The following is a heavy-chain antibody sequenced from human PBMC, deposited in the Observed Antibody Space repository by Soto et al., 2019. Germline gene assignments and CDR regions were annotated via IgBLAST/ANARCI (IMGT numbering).Heavy chain of an antibody. V-gene: IGHV1-8*01. CDR1: GYTFTSYD. J-gene: IGHJ6*02. CDR3: ARGWDYYDSSGYYRTGYGMDV. Sequence: GASVKVSCKASGYTFTSYDINWVRQATGQGLEGMGWMNPNSGNTGYAQKFQGRVTMTRNTSISTAYMELSSLRSEDTAVYYCARGWDYYDSSGYYRTGYGMDVWGQGTTVTVSS. CDR2: MNPNSGNT. D-gene: IGHD3-22*01.